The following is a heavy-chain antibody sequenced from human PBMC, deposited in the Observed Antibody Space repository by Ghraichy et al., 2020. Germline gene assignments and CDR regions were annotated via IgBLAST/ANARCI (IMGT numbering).Heavy chain of an antibody. CDR3: ARGLGAAAADDY. V-gene: IGHV4-61*02. J-gene: IGHJ4*02. D-gene: IGHD6-13*01. Sequence: SETLSLTCTVSGGSISSGSYYWSWIRQPAGKGLEWIGRIYTSGSTNYNPSLKSRVTISVDTSKNQLSLKVSSVTAADTAVYYCARGLGAAAADDYWGQGTLVTVSS. CDR2: IYTSGST. CDR1: GGSISSGSYY.